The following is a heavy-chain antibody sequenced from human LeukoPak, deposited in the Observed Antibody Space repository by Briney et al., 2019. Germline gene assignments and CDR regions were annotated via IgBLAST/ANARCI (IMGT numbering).Heavy chain of an antibody. CDR3: ARDGLYYYDSSGYTYGMDV. J-gene: IGHJ6*02. CDR2: IYYSGST. Sequence: SETLSLTCTVSGGSISSGDYYWSWIRQPPGKGLEWIGYIYYSGSTYYNPSLKSRVTISVDTSKNQFSLKLSSVTAADTAVYYCARDGLYYYDSSGYTYGMDVWGQGTTVTVSS. D-gene: IGHD3-22*01. V-gene: IGHV4-30-4*01. CDR1: GGSISSGDYY.